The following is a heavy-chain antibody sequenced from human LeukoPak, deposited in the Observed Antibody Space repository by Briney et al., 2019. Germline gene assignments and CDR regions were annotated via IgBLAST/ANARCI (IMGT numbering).Heavy chain of an antibody. D-gene: IGHD2-2*01. V-gene: IGHV1-18*01. CDR2: ISAYNGNT. CDR1: GYTFTSYG. Sequence: ASVKVSCKASGYTFTSYGISWVRQAPGQGLEWMGWISAYNGNTNYAQKLQGRVTMTTDTSTSTVYMELSSLRSEDTAVYYCARDRSSTSCLDPWGQGTLVTVSS. CDR3: ARDRSSTSCLDP. J-gene: IGHJ5*02.